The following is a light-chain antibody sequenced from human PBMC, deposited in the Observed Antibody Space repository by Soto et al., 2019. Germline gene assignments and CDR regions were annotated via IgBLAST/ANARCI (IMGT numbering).Light chain of an antibody. CDR3: QQYNSAWT. Sequence: DIQMTQSPSTLSASVGDRVTITCRASQSISTWLAWYQQKPGKAPKLLIYTASNLEGGVPSRFSGSGSGTEFTITISSLQPDDFATYYCQQYNSAWTFGQGTKVELK. CDR1: QSISTW. CDR2: TAS. J-gene: IGKJ1*01. V-gene: IGKV1-5*03.